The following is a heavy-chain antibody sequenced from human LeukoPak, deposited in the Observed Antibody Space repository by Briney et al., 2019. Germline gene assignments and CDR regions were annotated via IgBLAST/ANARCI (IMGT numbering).Heavy chain of an antibody. V-gene: IGHV2-5*02. CDR3: AHSPPSPLRYFDWSFDQ. Sequence: ESGPTLVKPTQTLTLTCTFSGFSLNTSGVGVGWIRQPPGKALEWLALIYWDDDKRYSPSLKSRLSITKDTSKNQVVLRMTNMDPVDTATYYCAHSPPSPLRYFDWSFDQWGQGTLVTVSS. CDR2: IYWDDDK. D-gene: IGHD3-9*01. J-gene: IGHJ4*02. CDR1: GFSLNTSGVG.